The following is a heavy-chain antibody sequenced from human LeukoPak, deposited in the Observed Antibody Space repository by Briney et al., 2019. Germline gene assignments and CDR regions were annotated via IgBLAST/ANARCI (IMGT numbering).Heavy chain of an antibody. CDR1: GGSISSYY. Sequence: SETLSLTCTVSGGSISSYYWSWIRQPPGKGLEWIGYIYYSGSTNYNPSLKSRVTMSVDTSKNQFSLKLSSVTAADTAVYYCARDCSGGSCYSAFDYWGQGTLVTVSS. V-gene: IGHV4-59*12. CDR2: IYYSGST. CDR3: ARDCSGGSCYSAFDY. J-gene: IGHJ4*02. D-gene: IGHD2-15*01.